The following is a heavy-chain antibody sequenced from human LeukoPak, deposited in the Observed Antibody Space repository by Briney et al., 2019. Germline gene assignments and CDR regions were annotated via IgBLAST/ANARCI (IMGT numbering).Heavy chain of an antibody. D-gene: IGHD6-19*01. CDR1: GFTFSSYS. Sequence: GGSLRLSCAASGFTFSSYSMNWVRQAPGKGLEWVSSISSSSSYIYYADSVMGRFTISRDNARNTVYLQMDSLRAEDTSVYYCARPPFITVADPFDLWGQGTLVTVSS. CDR2: ISSSSSYI. V-gene: IGHV3-21*06. CDR3: ARPPFITVADPFDL. J-gene: IGHJ5*02.